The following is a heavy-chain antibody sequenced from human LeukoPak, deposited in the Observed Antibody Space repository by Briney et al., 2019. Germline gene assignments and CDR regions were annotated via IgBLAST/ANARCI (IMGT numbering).Heavy chain of an antibody. D-gene: IGHD1-26*01. CDR3: ARGHSGSYQRTDAFDI. Sequence: PGGSLRLSCAASGFTFSSYSMNWVRQAPGKGLEWVSSISSGGGYYADSVKGRLTTSRDNTKNSLYLQMNSLRAEDTAVYHCARGHSGSYQRTDAFDIWGQGTMVTVSS. CDR1: GFTFSSYS. J-gene: IGHJ3*02. CDR2: ISSGGG. V-gene: IGHV3-21*01.